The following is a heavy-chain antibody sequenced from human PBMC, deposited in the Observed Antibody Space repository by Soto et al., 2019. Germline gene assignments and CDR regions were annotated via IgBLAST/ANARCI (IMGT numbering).Heavy chain of an antibody. D-gene: IGHD3-22*01. J-gene: IGHJ4*02. CDR2: ISYDGSNK. CDR1: GFTFSSYG. V-gene: IGHV3-30*18. Sequence: QVQLVESGGGVVQPGRSLRLSCAASGFTFSSYGMHWVRQAPGKGLEWVAVISYDGSNKNYADSVKDRFTISRDNSMNTASLQMNSLRAEDTAVYFCAKDTYYYDRSGYYVFDSWGQGTLVTVSS. CDR3: AKDTYYYDRSGYYVFDS.